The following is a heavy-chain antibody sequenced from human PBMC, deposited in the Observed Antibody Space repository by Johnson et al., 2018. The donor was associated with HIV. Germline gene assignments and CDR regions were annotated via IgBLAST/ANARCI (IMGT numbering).Heavy chain of an antibody. J-gene: IGHJ3*01. Sequence: VQLVESGGGLVQPGRSLRLSCTASGFTFGDYAMSWVRQAPGKGLEWVGFIRSKTYGGTTEYAASVKGRFTISRDDSKSIAYLQMNSLKTDDTAVYYCTRDTPFTYNWNVDSDAFDVWGQGTMVTVSS. CDR1: GFTFGDYA. CDR2: IRSKTYGGTT. D-gene: IGHD1-1*01. CDR3: TRDTPFTYNWNVDSDAFDV. V-gene: IGHV3-49*04.